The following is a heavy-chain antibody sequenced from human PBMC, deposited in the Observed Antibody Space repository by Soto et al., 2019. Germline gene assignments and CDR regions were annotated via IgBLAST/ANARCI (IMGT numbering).Heavy chain of an antibody. CDR2: ISYDGSNK. CDR1: GFTFSSYG. V-gene: IGHV3-30*18. J-gene: IGHJ1*01. Sequence: GGSLRLSCAASGFTFSSYGMHWVRQAPGKGLEWVAVISYDGSNKYYADSVKGRFTISRDNSKNTLYLQMNSLRAEDTAVYYCAKDPSDIVVVVAAPGYFQHWGQGTLGTVSS. CDR3: AKDPSDIVVVVAAPGYFQH. D-gene: IGHD2-15*01.